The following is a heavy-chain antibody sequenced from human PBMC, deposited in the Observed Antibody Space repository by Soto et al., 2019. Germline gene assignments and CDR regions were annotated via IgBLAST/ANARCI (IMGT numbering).Heavy chain of an antibody. V-gene: IGHV4-39*01. CDR1: GGSISSSSYY. CDR3: ARSRTTYYYDSSGPIDY. J-gene: IGHJ4*02. Sequence: SETLSLTCTVSGGSISSSSYYWGWIRQPPGKGLEWIGSIYYSGSTYYNPSLKSRVTISVDTSKNQFSLKLSSVTAADTAVYYCARSRTTYYYDSSGPIDYWGQGTLVTVSS. D-gene: IGHD3-22*01. CDR2: IYYSGST.